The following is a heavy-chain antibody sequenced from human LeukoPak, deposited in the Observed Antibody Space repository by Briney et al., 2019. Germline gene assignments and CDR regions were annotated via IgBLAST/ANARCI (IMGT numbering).Heavy chain of an antibody. CDR3: AKSLRAAADAFDY. J-gene: IGHJ4*02. CDR2: ISSSSSYI. Sequence: GALRLSCAASGFTFSSYSMNWVRQAPGKGLEWVSSISSSSSYIYYADSVKGRFTISRDNSKNTLYLQMNSLRAEDTAVFYCAKSLRAAADAFDYWGQGTLVTVSS. V-gene: IGHV3-21*04. D-gene: IGHD6-13*01. CDR1: GFTFSSYS.